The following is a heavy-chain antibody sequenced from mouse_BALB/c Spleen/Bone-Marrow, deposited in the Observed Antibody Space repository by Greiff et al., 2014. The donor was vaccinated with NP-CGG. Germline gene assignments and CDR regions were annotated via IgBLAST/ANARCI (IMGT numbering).Heavy chain of an antibody. CDR2: IDPANGNT. V-gene: IGHV14-3*02. CDR1: GFNIKDTY. D-gene: IGHD1-1*01. J-gene: IGHJ3*01. Sequence: VQLQQSGAELVKPGASVKLSCTASGFNIKDTYMHWVKQRPEQGLEWIGRIDPANGNTKYDPMFQGKATITADTSSNAAYLQLSSLTSEDTAVYYCAPYYYGSSQFAYWGQGTLVTVSA. CDR3: APYYYGSSQFAY.